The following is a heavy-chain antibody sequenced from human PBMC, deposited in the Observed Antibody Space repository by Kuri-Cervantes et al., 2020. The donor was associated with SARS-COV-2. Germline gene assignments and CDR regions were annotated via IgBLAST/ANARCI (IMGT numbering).Heavy chain of an antibody. CDR1: GYTFTGYY. CDR3: ARALIAMAGKNYYGMDV. CDR2: INPNSGGT. D-gene: IGHD6-19*01. V-gene: IGHV1-2*06. Sequence: ASVKVSCKASGYTFTGYYMHWVRQAPGQGLEWMGRINPNSGGTNYAQKFQGRVTMTRDTSISTAYMELSRLRSDDTAVYYCARALIAMAGKNYYGMDVWGQGTTVTVSS. J-gene: IGHJ6*02.